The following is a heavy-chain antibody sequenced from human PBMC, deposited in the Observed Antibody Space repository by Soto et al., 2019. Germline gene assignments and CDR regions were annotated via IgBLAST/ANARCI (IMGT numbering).Heavy chain of an antibody. CDR3: AREAYSGRCMDV. J-gene: IGHJ6*02. D-gene: IGHD1-26*01. CDR2: IGTAGDT. CDR1: GFALSSYD. Sequence: SGGSLRLSCAASGFALSSYDMHWVRQVTGKGLEWVSGIGTAGDTYYSDSVKGRFTISREDAKNSLYLQVNSLRTGDTAVYYCAREAYSGRCMDVWGQGTTVTVSS. V-gene: IGHV3-13*01.